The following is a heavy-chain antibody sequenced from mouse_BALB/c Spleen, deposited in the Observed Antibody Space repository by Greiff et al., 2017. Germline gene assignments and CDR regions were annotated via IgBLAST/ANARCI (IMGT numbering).Heavy chain of an antibody. Sequence: EVQGVESGGGLVQPGGSRKLSCAASGFTFSSFGMHWVRQAPEKGLEWVAYISSGSSTIYYADTVKGRFTISRDNPKNTLFLQMTSLRSEDTAMYYCARPHFDVWGAGTTVTVSS. CDR3: ARPHFDV. CDR2: ISSGSSTI. V-gene: IGHV5-17*02. CDR1: GFTFSSFG. J-gene: IGHJ1*01.